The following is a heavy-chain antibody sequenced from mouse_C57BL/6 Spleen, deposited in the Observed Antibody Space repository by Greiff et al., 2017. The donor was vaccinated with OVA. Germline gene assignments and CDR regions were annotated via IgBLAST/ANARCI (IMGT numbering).Heavy chain of an antibody. CDR1: GFTFSSYG. Sequence: EVQRVESGGDLVKPGGSLKLSCAASGFTFSSYGMSWVRQTPDKRLEWVATISSGGSYTYYPDSVKGRFTISRDNAKNTLYLQMSSLKSEDTAMYYCARNDYSNYAGNYFDYWGQGTTLTVSS. CDR2: ISSGGSYT. V-gene: IGHV5-6*01. J-gene: IGHJ2*01. CDR3: ARNDYSNYAGNYFDY. D-gene: IGHD2-5*01.